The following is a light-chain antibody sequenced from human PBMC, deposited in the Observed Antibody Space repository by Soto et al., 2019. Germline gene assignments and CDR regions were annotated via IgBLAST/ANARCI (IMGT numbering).Light chain of an antibody. V-gene: IGLV2-14*01. CDR3: TSYTSINTYV. J-gene: IGLJ1*01. CDR2: EVS. CDR1: SSDVGGYNY. Sequence: QSVLTQPASVSGSPGQSITISCTGTSSDVGGYNYVSWYQQHPGKAPKLMIHEVSNRPSGVSNRFSGSKSGNTASLTISGRQAEDEADYYCTSYTSINTYVFGTGTKLTVL.